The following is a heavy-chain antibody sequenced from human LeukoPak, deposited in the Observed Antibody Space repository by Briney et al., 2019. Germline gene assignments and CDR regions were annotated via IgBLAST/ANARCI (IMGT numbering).Heavy chain of an antibody. Sequence: GGSLRLSCAASGFTFSSYAMSWVRQAPGKGLEWVSAISGSGGSTYYADSVKGRFAISRDNSKNTLYLQMNSLRAEDTAVYYCAKPLWFGELAVCFDYWGQGTLVTVSS. CDR3: AKPLWFGELAVCFDY. D-gene: IGHD3-10*01. CDR1: GFTFSSYA. CDR2: ISGSGGST. J-gene: IGHJ4*02. V-gene: IGHV3-23*01.